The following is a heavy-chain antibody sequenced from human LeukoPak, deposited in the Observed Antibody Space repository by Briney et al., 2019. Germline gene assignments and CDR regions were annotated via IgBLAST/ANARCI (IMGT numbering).Heavy chain of an antibody. CDR3: ARDRDSSDPQYYYYGMDV. CDR2: ISAYNGNT. V-gene: IGHV1-18*01. J-gene: IGHJ6*02. CDR1: GYTFTSYG. Sequence: GASVKVSCKASGYTFTSYGISWVRQAPGQGLEWMGWISAYNGNTNYAQKLQGRVTMTTDTSTSTAYMELRSLRSDDTAVYYCARDRDSSDPQYYYYGMDVWGQGTTVTVSS. D-gene: IGHD3-22*01.